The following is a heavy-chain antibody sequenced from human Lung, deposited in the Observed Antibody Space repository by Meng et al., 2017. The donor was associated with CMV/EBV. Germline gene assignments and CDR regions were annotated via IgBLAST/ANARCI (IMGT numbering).Heavy chain of an antibody. D-gene: IGHD3-22*01. V-gene: IGHV7-4-1*02. CDR1: GFTFTSFT. J-gene: IGHJ4*02. CDR3: ARYTSYDGSSGPAFDF. CDR2: ININYGNK. Sequence: LPLVQLRSELPRPGAPAGVLCMASGFTFTSFTRHWVRQGPGQRPAWMGWININYGNKTCGQGFKRRLVFPLDTSVSTAYKHITRLKTDVTAVYNCARYTSYDGSSGPAFDFWGQGTLVTVSS.